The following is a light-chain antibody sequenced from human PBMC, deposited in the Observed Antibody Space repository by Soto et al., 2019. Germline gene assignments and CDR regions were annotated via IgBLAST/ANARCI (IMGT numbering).Light chain of an antibody. CDR1: SSNIGNNA. V-gene: IGLV1-36*01. Sequence: QSVLTQPPSVSEAPRQRVTISCSGGSSNIGNNAVNWYQQLPGKAPKLLIYYDDLLPSGVSDRFSGSMSGTSASLAISGLQSEDEADYYCAAWDDSLNGVVFSGGTKVTVL. CDR2: YDD. CDR3: AAWDDSLNGVV. J-gene: IGLJ2*01.